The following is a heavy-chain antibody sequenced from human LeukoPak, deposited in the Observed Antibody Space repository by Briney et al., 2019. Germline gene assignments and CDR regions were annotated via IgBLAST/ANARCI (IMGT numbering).Heavy chain of an antibody. Sequence: PGGSLRLSCAASGFTFSGYSMNWVRQAPGKGLEWVSYISSSSSTIYYADSVKGRFTISRDNAKNSLYLQMNSLRAEDTAVYYCASPWGAYDRSFGYWGQGTLVTVSS. J-gene: IGHJ4*02. CDR3: ASPWGAYDRSFGY. CDR1: GFTFSGYS. V-gene: IGHV3-48*04. D-gene: IGHD3-9*01. CDR2: ISSSSSTI.